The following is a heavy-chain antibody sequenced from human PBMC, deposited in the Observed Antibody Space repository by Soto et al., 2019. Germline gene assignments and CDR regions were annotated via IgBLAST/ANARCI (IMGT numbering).Heavy chain of an antibody. Sequence: SETLSLTCTVSGGSISSGGYYWSWIRQHPGKGLEWIGYIYYSGSTYYNPSLKSRVTISVDTSKNQFSLKLSSVTAADTAVYYCAREVTYYYGSGSINWFDPWGQGTLVTVSS. CDR2: IYYSGST. D-gene: IGHD3-10*01. CDR1: GGSISSGGYY. V-gene: IGHV4-31*03. CDR3: AREVTYYYGSGSINWFDP. J-gene: IGHJ5*02.